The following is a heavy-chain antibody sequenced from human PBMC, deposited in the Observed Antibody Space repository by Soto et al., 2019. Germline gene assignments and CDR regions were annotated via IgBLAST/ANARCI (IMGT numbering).Heavy chain of an antibody. CDR3: VRDYYDTSGYPNTFDM. D-gene: IGHD3-22*01. CDR2: IGSRTSDI. J-gene: IGHJ3*02. V-gene: IGHV3-21*01. CDR1: GFTLRRHT. Sequence: PGGSRRLSCAAYGFTLRRHTINWVRQAPGKGLEWVSFIGSRTSDIYYADSVKGRFTISRDNAKNSLYLDLTRLRAEDTAVYFCVRDYYDTSGYPNTFDMWGQGTMVTVS.